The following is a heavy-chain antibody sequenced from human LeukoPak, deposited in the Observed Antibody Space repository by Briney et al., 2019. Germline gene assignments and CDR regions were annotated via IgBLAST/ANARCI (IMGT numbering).Heavy chain of an antibody. CDR1: GFTFSSYA. D-gene: IGHD5-24*01. CDR2: ISGSGGST. Sequence: PGGSLRLSCAASGFTFSSYAMSWVRQAPGKGLEWVSAISGSGGSTYYADSVKGRFTISRDNSKNTLYLQMNSLGAEDTAVYYCAKAGIAEMATTDFDYWGQGTLVTVSS. CDR3: AKAGIAEMATTDFDY. J-gene: IGHJ4*02. V-gene: IGHV3-23*01.